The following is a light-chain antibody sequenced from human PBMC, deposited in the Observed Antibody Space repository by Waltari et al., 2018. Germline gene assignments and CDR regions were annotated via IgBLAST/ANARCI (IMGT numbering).Light chain of an antibody. V-gene: IGKV2-28*01. CDR1: QSLLHSNGYNY. CDR2: LGS. J-gene: IGKJ1*01. Sequence: IVMTQSPLSLPVTPGEPASISCRSSQSLLHSNGYNYLDWYLQKPGQSPQLLVYLGSNRASGVPDRFSGSGAGTDFTLKISRVEAEDVGVYYCRQALQTRTFGQGTKVEIK. CDR3: RQALQTRT.